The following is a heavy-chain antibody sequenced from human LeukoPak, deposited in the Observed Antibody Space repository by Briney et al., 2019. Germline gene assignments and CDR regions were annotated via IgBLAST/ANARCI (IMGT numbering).Heavy chain of an antibody. J-gene: IGHJ2*01. CDR3: ARVGDHFHWYLDL. V-gene: IGHV3-53*01. CDR1: GFIVSLNY. D-gene: IGHD3-3*02. Sequence: GGSLTLSRAASGFIVSLNYMNWVRQAPGKGLEWVSILYSGSDTYYADSVKGRFTISRDSSKNMLFLHMNSLRAEDTAVYYCARVGDHFHWYLDLWGRGTLVTVSS. CDR2: LYSGSDT.